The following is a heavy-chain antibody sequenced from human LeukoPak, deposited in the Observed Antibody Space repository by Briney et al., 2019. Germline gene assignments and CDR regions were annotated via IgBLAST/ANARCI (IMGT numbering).Heavy chain of an antibody. J-gene: IGHJ3*02. D-gene: IGHD1-26*01. Sequence: SGPALVKPTQTLTLTCTFSGFSLRTRGMCVSWIRQPPGKALEWLALIDWDDDKYYSTSLKARLTISKDTSKNQVVLTMTNMDPVDTATYYCSRMELDAFDIWGQGTMVTVSS. CDR2: IDWDDDK. V-gene: IGHV2-70*01. CDR3: SRMELDAFDI. CDR1: GFSLRTRGMC.